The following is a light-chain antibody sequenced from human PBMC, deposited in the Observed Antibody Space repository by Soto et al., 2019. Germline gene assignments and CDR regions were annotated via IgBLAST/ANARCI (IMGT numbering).Light chain of an antibody. CDR1: QSINNN. J-gene: IGKJ2*01. CDR3: QQYNNRPPDT. CDR2: GAS. Sequence: EIVMTQSPATLSVSPGERATLSCRASQSINNNLSWYQQKPGQAPRLLVYGASTRAAGIPARFSGSGSGTEFSLTISSRQSEDFAVYYCQQYNNRPPDTFGQGTKLEIK. V-gene: IGKV3-15*01.